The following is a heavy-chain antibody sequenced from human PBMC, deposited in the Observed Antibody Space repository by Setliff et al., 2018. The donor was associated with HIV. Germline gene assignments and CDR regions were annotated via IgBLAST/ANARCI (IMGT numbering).Heavy chain of an antibody. CDR2: IYPGDSDT. CDR3: ARQGCSSTSCYKDYYYYYGMDV. Sequence: PGESLKISCKGSGYSFTSYWIGWVRQMPGKGLEWMGIIYPGDSDTRYSPSFQGQVTISADKSISTAYLQWGSLKASDTAMYYCARQGCSSTSCYKDYYYYYGMDVWGQGTTVTVSS. J-gene: IGHJ6*02. V-gene: IGHV5-51*01. D-gene: IGHD2-2*02. CDR1: GYSFTSYW.